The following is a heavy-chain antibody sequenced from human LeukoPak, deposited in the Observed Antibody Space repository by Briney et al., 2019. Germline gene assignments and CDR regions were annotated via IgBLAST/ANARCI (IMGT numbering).Heavy chain of an antibody. J-gene: IGHJ4*02. Sequence: PSETLSLTCAVYGGSFSGYYWSWIRQPPGKGLEWIGEINHSGSTNYNPSLKSRVTISVDTSKNQFSLKLSSVTAADTAVYYCARGRDSSGSSLLFDYWGQGTLVTVSS. CDR2: INHSGST. D-gene: IGHD3-22*01. CDR1: GGSFSGYY. CDR3: ARGRDSSGSSLLFDY. V-gene: IGHV4-34*01.